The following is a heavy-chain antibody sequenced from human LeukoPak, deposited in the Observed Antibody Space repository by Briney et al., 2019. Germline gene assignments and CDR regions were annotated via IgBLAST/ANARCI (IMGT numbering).Heavy chain of an antibody. CDR1: GFTVSSNY. V-gene: IGHV3-66*01. J-gene: IGHJ4*02. D-gene: IGHD3-10*01. CDR2: IYSGGST. Sequence: SGGSLRLSCAASGFTVSSNYMSWVRQAPGKGLEWVSVIYSGGSTYYADSVKGRFTISRDNSKNTLYLQMNSLRAEDTAVYYCARDGTMVRGVIRDDYWGQGTLVTVSS. CDR3: ARDGTMVRGVIRDDY.